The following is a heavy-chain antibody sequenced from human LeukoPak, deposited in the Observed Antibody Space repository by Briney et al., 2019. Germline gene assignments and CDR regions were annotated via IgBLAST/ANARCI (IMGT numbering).Heavy chain of an antibody. V-gene: IGHV1-24*01. CDR1: GYTLTQLS. J-gene: IGHJ4*02. CDR2: FDPEDGQT. CDR3: ATGLGGYPLPFDY. Sequence: GASVKVSCKVSGYTLTQLSMHCVRQAPGKGLECRGGFDPEDGQTIYAQKFQGRVTMTEDISTETAYMEMSSLRSDDTAVYYCATGLGGYPLPFDYWGRGTLLTVSS. D-gene: IGHD3-22*01.